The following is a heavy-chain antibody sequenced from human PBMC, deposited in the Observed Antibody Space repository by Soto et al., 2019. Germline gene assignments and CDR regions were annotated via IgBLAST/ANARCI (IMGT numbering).Heavy chain of an antibody. Sequence: VASVKVSCKASGYTFTNYGINWVRQAPGQGLEWMGWISAYNGNTNYAQKFQGRVTMTKETSTSTAYMELRSLRSDDTAVYYCARDISIMLVEYDLHIWGQGTVVTVSS. J-gene: IGHJ3*02. D-gene: IGHD3-22*01. CDR3: ARDISIMLVEYDLHI. V-gene: IGHV1-18*01. CDR2: ISAYNGNT. CDR1: GYTFTNYG.